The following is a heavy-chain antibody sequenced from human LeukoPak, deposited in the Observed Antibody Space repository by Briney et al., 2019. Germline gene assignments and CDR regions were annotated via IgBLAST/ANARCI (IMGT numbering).Heavy chain of an antibody. CDR3: ASLLVGYCSGGSCYSPYYYYGMDV. Sequence: SVKVSCKASGGTFSSYAISWVRQAPGQGLEWMGRIILILGIANYAQKFQGRVTITADKSTSTAYMELSSLRSEDTAVYYCASLLVGYCSGGSCYSPYYYYGMDVWGQGTTVTVSS. J-gene: IGHJ6*02. CDR2: IILILGIA. V-gene: IGHV1-69*04. D-gene: IGHD2-15*01. CDR1: GGTFSSYA.